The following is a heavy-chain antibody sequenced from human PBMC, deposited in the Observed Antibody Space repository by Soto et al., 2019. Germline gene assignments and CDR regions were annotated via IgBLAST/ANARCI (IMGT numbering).Heavy chain of an antibody. CDR1: GGSFSGYY. D-gene: IGHD5-18*01. J-gene: IGHJ6*02. CDR3: ARVFCSGIQLWPPYYYYYGMDV. V-gene: IGHV4-34*01. Sequence: SETLSLTCAVYGGSFSGYYWSWIRQPPGKGLEWIGEINHSGSTNYNPSLKSRFTISVDTSKNQFSLKLSSVTAADTAVYYCARVFCSGIQLWPPYYYYYGMDVWGQGTTVTVSS. CDR2: INHSGST.